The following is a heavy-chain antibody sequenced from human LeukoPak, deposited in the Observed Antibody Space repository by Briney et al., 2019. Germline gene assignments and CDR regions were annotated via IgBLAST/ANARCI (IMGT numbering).Heavy chain of an antibody. CDR3: AYFPRHIVVVTAITIGDY. D-gene: IGHD2-21*02. Sequence: GGSLRLSCAASGFTFSSYAMSWVRQAPGKGLEWVSAISGSGGSTYYADSVKGRFTISRDNSKNTLYLQMNSLRAEDTAVYYCAYFPRHIVVVTAITIGDYWGQGTLVTVSS. V-gene: IGHV3-23*01. CDR1: GFTFSSYA. CDR2: ISGSGGST. J-gene: IGHJ4*02.